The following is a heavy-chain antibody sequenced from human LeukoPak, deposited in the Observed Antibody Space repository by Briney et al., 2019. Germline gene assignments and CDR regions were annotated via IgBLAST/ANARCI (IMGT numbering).Heavy chain of an antibody. Sequence: PGGSLRLSCAASGFTFSDLAMHWVRQAPGKGLEWVSVISADSATTFYADSVKGRFTISRDNAKNTVFLQMSSLRAEDTALYYCARKSASGNYPLDYWGQGTLVTVSS. CDR2: ISADSATT. D-gene: IGHD3-10*01. CDR1: GFTFSDLA. CDR3: ARKSASGNYPLDY. J-gene: IGHJ4*02. V-gene: IGHV3-23*01.